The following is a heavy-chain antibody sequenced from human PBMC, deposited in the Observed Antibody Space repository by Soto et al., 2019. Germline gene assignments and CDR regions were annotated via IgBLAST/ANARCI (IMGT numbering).Heavy chain of an antibody. Sequence: GASVNVSCKTSGYTFTTYAIHWVRQAPGQRLEWMGWINAGNGNTKYSQRFQDRVAITRDTSASTVHMELSSLTSEDTAVYYCGRQHDPLDTPYSFDTWGQGTLVTVSS. J-gene: IGHJ5*02. D-gene: IGHD3-9*01. CDR2: INAGNGNT. CDR1: GYTFTTYA. V-gene: IGHV1-3*01. CDR3: GRQHDPLDTPYSFDT.